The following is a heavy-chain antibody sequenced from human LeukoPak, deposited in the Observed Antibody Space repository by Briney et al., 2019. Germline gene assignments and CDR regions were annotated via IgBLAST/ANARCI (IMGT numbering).Heavy chain of an antibody. D-gene: IGHD3-3*01. J-gene: IGHJ5*02. Sequence: GGSLRLSCTASGFTFGDYAMSWFRQAPGKGLEWVGFIRSKAYGGTTEYTASVKGRFTISRDDSKSIAYLQMNSLKTEDTAVYYCTSAYYDFWSGYNPNWFDPWGQGTLVTVSS. CDR3: TSAYYDFWSGYNPNWFDP. V-gene: IGHV3-49*01. CDR2: IRSKAYGGTT. CDR1: GFTFGDYA.